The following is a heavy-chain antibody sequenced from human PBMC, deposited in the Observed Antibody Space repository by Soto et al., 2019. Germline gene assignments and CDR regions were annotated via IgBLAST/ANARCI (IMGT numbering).Heavy chain of an antibody. Sequence: GGSLRLSCAASGFTFSSYGMHWVRQAPGKGLEWVAVISYDGSNKYYADSVKGRFTISRDNSKNTLYLQMNSLRAEDTAVYYCAKDRPKPQNGIAGFDYWGQGTLVTVS. CDR1: GFTFSSYG. J-gene: IGHJ4*02. CDR2: ISYDGSNK. CDR3: AKDRPKPQNGIAGFDY. D-gene: IGHD6-13*01. V-gene: IGHV3-30*18.